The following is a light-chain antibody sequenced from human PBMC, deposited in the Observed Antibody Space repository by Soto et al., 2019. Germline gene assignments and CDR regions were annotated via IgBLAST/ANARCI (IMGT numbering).Light chain of an antibody. Sequence: EVVLTQSPATLSLSPGERATLSYRASESIGNYLAWYQQKLGQAPKLLIYDASHRAIGIPGRFSGDGSGTDFTLTISSLEPEDFAVYYCQWRSDWPPRLTFVGGTKVEIK. CDR3: QWRSDWPPRLT. CDR2: DAS. CDR1: ESIGNY. V-gene: IGKV3-11*01. J-gene: IGKJ4*01.